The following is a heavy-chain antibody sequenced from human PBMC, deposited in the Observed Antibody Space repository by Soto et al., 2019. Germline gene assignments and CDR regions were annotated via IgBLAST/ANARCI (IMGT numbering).Heavy chain of an antibody. CDR3: VKEGSGWDSLGSFDF. Sequence: PGGSLRLSCAASGLTFSNYGMNWVRQAPGKGLEWGGGISGTGGSAYHADSVKGRLTISRGNSKNTLYLQMNSLRAEDTAIYYCVKEGSGWDSLGSFDFWGRGTMVTVSS. D-gene: IGHD6-19*01. CDR2: ISGTGGSA. CDR1: GLTFSNYG. V-gene: IGHV3-23*01. J-gene: IGHJ3*01.